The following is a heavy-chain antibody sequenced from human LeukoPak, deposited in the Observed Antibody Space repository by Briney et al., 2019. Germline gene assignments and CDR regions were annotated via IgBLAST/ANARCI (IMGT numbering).Heavy chain of an antibody. D-gene: IGHD3-10*01. Sequence: GGSLRLSCAVYGFIVSSSYISWVRQAPGKGLEWVSVIYSGGSTYYADSVKGRFTISRDNSKNTLYLQMNSLRAEDTAVYYCASGSGSYRTPYYFMDVWGTGTTVTVSS. CDR3: ASGSGSYRTPYYFMDV. V-gene: IGHV3-53*01. J-gene: IGHJ6*03. CDR2: IYSGGST. CDR1: GFIVSSSY.